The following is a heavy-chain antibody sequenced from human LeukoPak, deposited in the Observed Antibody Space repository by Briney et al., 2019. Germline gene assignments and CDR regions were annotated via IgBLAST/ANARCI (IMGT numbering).Heavy chain of an antibody. CDR3: ARDSPIVVVPAARPGGDAFDI. J-gene: IGHJ3*02. CDR1: GGTFSSYA. D-gene: IGHD2-2*01. Sequence: GASVKVSCKASGGTFSSYAISWVRQAPGQGLEWMGGIIPIFGTANYAQKFQGRVTITADEPTSTAYMELSSLRSEDTAVYHCARDSPIVVVPAARPGGDAFDIWGQGTMVTVSS. CDR2: IIPIFGTA. V-gene: IGHV1-69*13.